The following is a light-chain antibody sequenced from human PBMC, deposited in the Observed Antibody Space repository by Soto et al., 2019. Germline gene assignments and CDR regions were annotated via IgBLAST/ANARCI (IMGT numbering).Light chain of an antibody. CDR1: KLGDKY. J-gene: IGLJ1*01. V-gene: IGLV3-1*01. CDR2: QDN. Sequence: SSELTQPPSVSVSPGQTASITCSGAKLGDKYACWYQQKPRQSPVLVIYQDNKRPSGIPERFSGSNSGNTATLTISGTQAMDEADYYCQAWDSSTAGVFGTGTKLTVL. CDR3: QAWDSSTAGV.